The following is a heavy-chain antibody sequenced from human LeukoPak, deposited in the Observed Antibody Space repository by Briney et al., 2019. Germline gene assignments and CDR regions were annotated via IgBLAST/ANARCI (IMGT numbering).Heavy chain of an antibody. Sequence: GGSLRLSCAASGFTFSSYSMNWVRQAPGKGLEWVSSISSSSSYIYYADSVKGRFTISRGNAKNSLYLQMNSLRAEDTAVYYCASYPPAAIDYYFDYWGQGTLVTVSS. CDR1: GFTFSSYS. J-gene: IGHJ4*02. V-gene: IGHV3-21*01. CDR2: ISSSSSYI. D-gene: IGHD2-2*02. CDR3: ASYPPAAIDYYFDY.